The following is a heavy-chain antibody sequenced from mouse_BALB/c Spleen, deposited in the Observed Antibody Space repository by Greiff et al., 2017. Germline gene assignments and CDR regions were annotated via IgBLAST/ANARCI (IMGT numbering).Heavy chain of an antibody. Sequence: QVQLQQPGAELVKPGASVKLSCKASGYTFTSYYMYWVKQRPGQGLEWIGGINPSNGGTNFNEKFKSKATLTVDKSSSTAYMQLSSLTSEDSAVYDCTRSGYFDYWGQGTTLTVSS. CDR3: TRSGYFDY. V-gene: IGHV1S81*02. D-gene: IGHD3-1*01. J-gene: IGHJ2*01. CDR1: GYTFTSYY. CDR2: INPSNGGT.